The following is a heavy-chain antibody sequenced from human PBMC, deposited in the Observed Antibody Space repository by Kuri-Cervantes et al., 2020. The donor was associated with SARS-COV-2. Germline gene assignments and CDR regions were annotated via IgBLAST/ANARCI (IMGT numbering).Heavy chain of an antibody. CDR3: ARGERLFSYETSGRYSYTYYGMDV. Sequence: GSLRLSCAVSGYSISSGYYWGWIRQPPGKGLEWIGSIYHSGSTYYNPSLKSRVTISVDTTEKQLSLKVRSVTAADTAVYYCARGERLFSYETSGRYSYTYYGMDVWGQGTTVTVSS. J-gene: IGHJ6*02. CDR2: IYHSGST. V-gene: IGHV4-38-2*01. D-gene: IGHD3-22*01. CDR1: GYSISSGYY.